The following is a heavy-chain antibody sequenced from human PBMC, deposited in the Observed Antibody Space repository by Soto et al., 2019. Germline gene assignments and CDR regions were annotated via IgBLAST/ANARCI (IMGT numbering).Heavy chain of an antibody. V-gene: IGHV4-31*03. D-gene: IGHD2-21*01. CDR3: ASGNYYYYFYGMDV. CDR1: GGSISSGCYY. J-gene: IGHJ6*02. Sequence: SETLSLTCTFSGGSISSGCYYLNWIRPHPGKGLEWIGYIYYSGSTYYNPSLKSRLTISVDTSKNQFSLKLISVTAADTAVYYCASGNYYYYFYGMDVWGQGTTVTVSS. CDR2: IYYSGST.